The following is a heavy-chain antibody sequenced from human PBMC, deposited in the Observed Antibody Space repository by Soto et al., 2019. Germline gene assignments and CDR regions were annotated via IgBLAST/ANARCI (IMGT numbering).Heavy chain of an antibody. CDR2: ISWNSGKV. Sequence: GGSLRLSCAASGFTFDDYAMHWVRQAPGKGLEWVSGISWNSGKVGYVDSVKGRFTISRDNAKNSLYLQMSSLRAEDTALYFCASLFGSGPQQYYYMDVWGKGTTVTVSS. V-gene: IGHV3-9*01. CDR3: ASLFGSGPQQYYYMDV. CDR1: GFTFDDYA. J-gene: IGHJ6*03. D-gene: IGHD3-10*01.